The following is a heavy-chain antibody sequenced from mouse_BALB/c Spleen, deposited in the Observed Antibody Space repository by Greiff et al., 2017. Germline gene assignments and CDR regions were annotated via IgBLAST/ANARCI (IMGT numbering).Heavy chain of an antibody. J-gene: IGHJ3*01. V-gene: IGHV5-6-5*01. Sequence: EVQRVESGGGLVKPGGSLKLSCAASGFTFSSYAMSWVRQTPEKRLEWVASISSGGSTYYPDSVKGRFTISRDNARNILYLQMSSLRSEDTAMYYCARERGSWFAYWGQGTLVTVSA. CDR3: ARERGSWFAY. CDR1: GFTFSSYA. CDR2: ISSGGST.